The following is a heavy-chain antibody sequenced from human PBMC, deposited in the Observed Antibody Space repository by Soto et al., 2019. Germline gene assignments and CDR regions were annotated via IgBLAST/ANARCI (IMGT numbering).Heavy chain of an antibody. CDR1: GDSFSSYA. CDR2: IIPIFGTA. J-gene: IGHJ4*02. V-gene: IGHV1-69*13. D-gene: IGHD2-15*01. Sequence: SVKVSCKASGDSFSSYAISWVRQAPGQGLEWMGGIIPIFGTANYAQKFQGRVTITADESTSTAYMELSSLRSEDTAVYYCAIPSENGDCSGGSCQWYFDYWGQGTLVTVSS. CDR3: AIPSENGDCSGGSCQWYFDY.